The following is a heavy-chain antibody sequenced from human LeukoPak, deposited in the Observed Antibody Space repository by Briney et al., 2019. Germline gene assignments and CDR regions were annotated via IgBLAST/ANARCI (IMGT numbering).Heavy chain of an antibody. V-gene: IGHV3-49*02. CDR3: SNYYDSSGYYAYYYYYMDV. D-gene: IGHD3-22*01. CDR2: GGTT. Sequence: GGTTEYAASVKGRFTISRDDSKSIAYLQMNSLKTEDTAVYYCSNYYDSSGYYAYYYYYMDVWGKGTTVTVSS. J-gene: IGHJ6*03.